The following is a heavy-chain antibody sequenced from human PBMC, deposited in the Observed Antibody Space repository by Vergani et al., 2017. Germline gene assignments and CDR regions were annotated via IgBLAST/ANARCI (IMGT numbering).Heavy chain of an antibody. D-gene: IGHD6-6*01. CDR2: IYYSGST. Sequence: QLQLQESGPGLVKPSETLSLTCTVSGGSISSYYWSWIRQPPGKGLEWIGYIYYSGSTNYNPSLKSRVTISVDTSKNQFSLKLSSVTAADTAVYYCARLSIAALLEDYYGMDVWGQGTTVTVSS. CDR1: GGSISSYY. V-gene: IGHV4-59*08. J-gene: IGHJ6*02. CDR3: ARLSIAALLEDYYGMDV.